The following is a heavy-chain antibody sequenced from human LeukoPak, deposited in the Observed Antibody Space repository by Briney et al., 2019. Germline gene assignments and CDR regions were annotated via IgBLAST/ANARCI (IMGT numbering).Heavy chain of an antibody. D-gene: IGHD2-8*01. V-gene: IGHV3-30*02. Sequence: GGSLRLSCTASGFTFGDYAMTWVRQAPGKGLEWVAYIQYDGSNEQYADSVKGRFSISRDSSKNILYLQMNSLRAEDTAVYYCAKDRCSNGIGCYYYYMDVWGKGTTVTISS. J-gene: IGHJ6*03. CDR1: GFTFGDYA. CDR2: IQYDGSNE. CDR3: AKDRCSNGIGCYYYYMDV.